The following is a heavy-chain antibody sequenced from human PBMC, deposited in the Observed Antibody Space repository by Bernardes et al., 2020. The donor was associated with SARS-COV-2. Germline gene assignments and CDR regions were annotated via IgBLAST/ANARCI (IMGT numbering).Heavy chain of an antibody. Sequence: GGSLRLSCAASGFTFSSYSMNWVRQAPGKGLEWVSYISSSSSTIYYADSVKGRFTISRDNAKNSLYLQMNSLRAEDTAVYYCAREYSSGWYVAFDIWGQGTKVTVSS. CDR3: AREYSSGWYVAFDI. J-gene: IGHJ3*02. D-gene: IGHD6-19*01. CDR2: ISSSSSTI. CDR1: GFTFSSYS. V-gene: IGHV3-48*01.